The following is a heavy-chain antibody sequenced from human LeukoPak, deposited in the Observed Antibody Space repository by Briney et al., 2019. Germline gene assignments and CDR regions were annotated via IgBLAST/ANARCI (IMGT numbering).Heavy chain of an antibody. CDR2: ISYSGGP. CDR1: GDSISSYH. CDR3: AREYYGSSGYYNDY. Sequence: SETLSLTCTVSGDSISSYHWSWIRQPPGKGLEWIGYISYSGGPNYNPSHKSRVTISVDTSKNQFSLKLTSVTAADTAVYYCAREYYGSSGYYNDYWGQGALVTVSS. J-gene: IGHJ4*02. V-gene: IGHV4-59*01. D-gene: IGHD3-22*01.